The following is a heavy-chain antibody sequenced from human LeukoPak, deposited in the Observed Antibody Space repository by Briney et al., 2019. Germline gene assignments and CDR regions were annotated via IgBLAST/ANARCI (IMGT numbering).Heavy chain of an antibody. V-gene: IGHV3-21*01. J-gene: IGHJ2*01. CDR1: GFTFSSYS. CDR3: ARLSYGGNSRFWYFDF. CDR2: ISSSSSYI. Sequence: PGGSLRLSCAASGFTFSSYSMNWVRQAPGKGLEWVSSISSSSSYIYYADSVRGRFTISRDNTKNSLYLQMNSLRAEDTAVYYCARLSYGGNSRFWYFDFWGRGTLVTVSS. D-gene: IGHD4-23*01.